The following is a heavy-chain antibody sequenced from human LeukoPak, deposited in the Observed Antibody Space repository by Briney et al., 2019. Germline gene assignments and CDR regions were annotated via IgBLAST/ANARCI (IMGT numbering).Heavy chain of an antibody. CDR2: INAGNGNT. V-gene: IGHV1-3*01. D-gene: IGHD4-17*01. Sequence: ASVKVSCKASGYTFTSYAMHWVRQAPGQRLEWIGWINAGNGNTKYSQKFQGRVTITRDTSASTAYMELSSLRSEDTAVYYCARGDHGDYGRGDYWGQGTLVTVSS. CDR3: ARGDHGDYGRGDY. CDR1: GYTFTSYA. J-gene: IGHJ4*01.